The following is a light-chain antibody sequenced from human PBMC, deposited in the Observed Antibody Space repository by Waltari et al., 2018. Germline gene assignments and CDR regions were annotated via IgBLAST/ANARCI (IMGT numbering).Light chain of an antibody. CDR3: QQYDDFPYT. Sequence: DIQMTQSPSSLSASVGDRATMTCQSSQDISNYLNWYQQKPGKAPKLLIYDASNLETGVPSRFSGSGYGTDFTFTISSLQPEDIATYYCQQYDDFPYTFGQGTKLEIK. CDR2: DAS. J-gene: IGKJ2*01. V-gene: IGKV1-33*01. CDR1: QDISNY.